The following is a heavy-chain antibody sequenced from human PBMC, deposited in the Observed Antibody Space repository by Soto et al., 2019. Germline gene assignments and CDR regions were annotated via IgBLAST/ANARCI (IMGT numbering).Heavy chain of an antibody. Sequence: QVQLVQSGPEVESPGASVKVSCKASGYTFSNFGINWVRQAPGQGLEWMGWITPYNGNANYAQKHQYRLTITTDTSTNTAYFELRSLRSDDTAVYFCARARMYSGAYHDYWGQGTLVIVSS. CDR3: ARARMYSGAYHDY. D-gene: IGHD1-26*01. J-gene: IGHJ4*02. V-gene: IGHV1-18*04. CDR1: GYTFSNFG. CDR2: ITPYNGNA.